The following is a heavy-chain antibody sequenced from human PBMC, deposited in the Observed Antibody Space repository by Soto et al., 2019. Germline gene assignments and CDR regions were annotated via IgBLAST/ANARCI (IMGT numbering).Heavy chain of an antibody. D-gene: IGHD3-9*01. CDR1: GGSFSGYY. CDR3: ARTHDILTGYYIFFDY. Sequence: SVILCLTCAVHGGSFSGYYWGRIRQPTGKGLEWIGSIYYSGRTSYNPSLKSRVTISVDTSKNQFSLKLSSVTAADPAVYYCARTHDILTGYYIFFDYWGQGTLVTVPS. J-gene: IGHJ4*02. CDR2: IYYSGRT. V-gene: IGHV4-39*01.